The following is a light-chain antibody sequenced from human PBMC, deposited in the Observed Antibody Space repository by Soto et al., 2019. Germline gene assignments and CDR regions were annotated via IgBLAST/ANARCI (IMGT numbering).Light chain of an antibody. CDR3: QSYDSSLSALYV. Sequence: QSVLTQPLSVSGAPGQRVTISSTGSSSNIGAGYDVHWYQQLPGTAPKLLIYGNSNRPSGVPDRFSGSKSGTSASLAITGLQAEDEADYYCQSYDSSLSALYVFGTGTKVTVL. CDR1: SSNIGAGYD. J-gene: IGLJ1*01. V-gene: IGLV1-40*01. CDR2: GNS.